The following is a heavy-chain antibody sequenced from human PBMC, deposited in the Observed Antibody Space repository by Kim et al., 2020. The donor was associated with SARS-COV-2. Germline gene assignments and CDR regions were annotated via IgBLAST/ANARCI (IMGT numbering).Heavy chain of an antibody. D-gene: IGHD6-19*01. J-gene: IGHJ4*02. CDR2: ISYDGSNK. Sequence: GGSLRLSCAASGFTFSSYGMHWVRQAPGKGLEWVAVISYDGSNKYYADSVKGRFTISRDNSKNTLYLQMNSLRAEDTAVYYCAKAGSVAVAGLPFFDYWGQGTLVTVSS. CDR1: GFTFSSYG. CDR3: AKAGSVAVAGLPFFDY. V-gene: IGHV3-30*18.